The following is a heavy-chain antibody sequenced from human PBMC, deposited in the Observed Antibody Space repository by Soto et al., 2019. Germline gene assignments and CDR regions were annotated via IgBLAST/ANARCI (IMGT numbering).Heavy chain of an antibody. Sequence: GGSLRLSCASSVFTFITYGFNWVRQAPGKGLEWVAVIWYDGNTKYYADPVKGRFTISRDNSKSTLYLQMNSLTAEDTAVYYCARPLVAPVAGPYYYGMDVWGQGTTVTVSS. D-gene: IGHD6-19*01. CDR3: ARPLVAPVAGPYYYGMDV. CDR2: IWYDGNTK. V-gene: IGHV3-33*01. CDR1: VFTFITYG. J-gene: IGHJ6*02.